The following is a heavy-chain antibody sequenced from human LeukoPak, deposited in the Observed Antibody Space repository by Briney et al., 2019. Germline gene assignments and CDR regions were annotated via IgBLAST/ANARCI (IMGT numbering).Heavy chain of an antibody. CDR1: GFTFSIYS. CDR3: ARDLYCSSTSCYVSYYYYCYGMYV. V-gene: IGHV3-21*01. D-gene: IGHD2-2*01. CDR2: ISSSSYI. J-gene: IGHJ6*04. Sequence: GGSLRLSCAASGFTFSIYSMNRVRQAPGKGLEWVSSISSSSYIYYADSVKGRFTISRDNAKNSLYLQMNSLRAEDTAVYYCARDLYCSSTSCYVSYYYYCYGMYVWGKGTTVTVSS.